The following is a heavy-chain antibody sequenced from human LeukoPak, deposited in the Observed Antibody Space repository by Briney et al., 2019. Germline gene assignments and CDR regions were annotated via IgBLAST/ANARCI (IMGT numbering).Heavy chain of an antibody. CDR3: ARWATSFEL. D-gene: IGHD3-3*01. Sequence: GGSLGLSCAASGFTFGNYWMSWVRQAPGKGLEWVANIKQDGSDKYYVDSVTGRFTISRDNAKNSLYLQMNSLRAEDTAVYYCARWATSFELWGQGTLVTVSS. CDR1: GFTFGNYW. V-gene: IGHV3-7*01. CDR2: IKQDGSDK. J-gene: IGHJ4*02.